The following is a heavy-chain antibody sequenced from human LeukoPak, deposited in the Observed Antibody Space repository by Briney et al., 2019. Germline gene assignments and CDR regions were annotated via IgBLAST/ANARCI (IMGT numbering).Heavy chain of an antibody. CDR2: INPNSGGT. V-gene: IGHV1-2*02. J-gene: IGHJ4*02. CDR3: ARARRTFWSGYYYFDY. D-gene: IGHD3-3*01. Sequence: ASVKVSCKASGYTFTGYYIHWVRQAPGQGLEWMGWINPNSGGTNYAQKFQGRVTMTRDASISTAYMELSRLRSDDTAVYYCARARRTFWSGYYYFDYWGQGTLVTVSS. CDR1: GYTFTGYY.